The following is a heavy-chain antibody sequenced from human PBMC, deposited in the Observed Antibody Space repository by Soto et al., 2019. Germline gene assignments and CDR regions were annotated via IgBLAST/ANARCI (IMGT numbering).Heavy chain of an antibody. J-gene: IGHJ6*02. CDR1: GGSISSGGYY. V-gene: IGHV4-31*03. D-gene: IGHD3-10*01. Sequence: SETLSLTCTVSGGSISSGGYYWTWIRQHPGKGLEWIGYIYYSGSTYYNPSLKSRVTISVDTSKNQFSLKLSSVTAADTAVYYCARDKYYYGSGKEGMDVWGQGTTVTVSS. CDR3: ARDKYYYGSGKEGMDV. CDR2: IYYSGST.